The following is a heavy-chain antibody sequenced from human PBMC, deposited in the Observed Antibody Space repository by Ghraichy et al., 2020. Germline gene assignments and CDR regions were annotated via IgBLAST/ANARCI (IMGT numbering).Heavy chain of an antibody. CDR2: ISSTGGST. V-gene: IGHV3-21*01. J-gene: IGHJ4*02. CDR3: AREYCTSTTCYGYLDH. D-gene: IGHD2-2*01. Sequence: GGSLRLSCAASGFTFSTYSMTWVRQAPGKRLEWVSSISSTGGSTYHADSLKGRFASSRDNAKNSLYLQMNSLGAEDTAVYFCAREYCTSTTCYGYLDHWGQGTLVTVSS. CDR1: GFTFSTYS.